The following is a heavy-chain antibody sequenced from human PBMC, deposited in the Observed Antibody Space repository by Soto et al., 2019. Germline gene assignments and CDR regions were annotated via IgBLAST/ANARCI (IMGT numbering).Heavy chain of an antibody. V-gene: IGHV1-69*02. J-gene: IGHJ4*02. D-gene: IGHD2-15*01. Sequence: QVQLVQSGAEVKKPGSSVKVSCKASGGTFSSYTISWVRQAPGQGLEWMGRIIPILGIANYAQKFQGRVKITADKATSTAYMELSSLRSEGTAVYYCATGLVVDYDIDYWGQGTLVTVSS. CDR2: IIPILGIA. CDR1: GGTFSSYT. CDR3: ATGLVVDYDIDY.